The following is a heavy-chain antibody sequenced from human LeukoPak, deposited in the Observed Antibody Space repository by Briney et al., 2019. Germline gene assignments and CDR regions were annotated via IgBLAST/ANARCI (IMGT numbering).Heavy chain of an antibody. V-gene: IGHV1-8*03. CDR2: MDPNNGNT. CDR3: ARAPRPDYFDY. J-gene: IGHJ4*02. Sequence: GASVKVSCKASGYTFTTYDINWVRQAPGQGGEWRGWMDPNNGNTVYAHKFQGRVTITRNTSISTAYMELSSLRSEDTAVYYCARAPRPDYFDYWGQGTLVTVSS. CDR1: GYTFTTYD.